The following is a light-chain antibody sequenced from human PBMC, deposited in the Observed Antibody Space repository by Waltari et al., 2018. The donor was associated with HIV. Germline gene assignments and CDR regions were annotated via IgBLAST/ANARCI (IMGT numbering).Light chain of an antibody. V-gene: IGKV4-1*01. CDR3: QQYYGKCWT. J-gene: IGKJ1*01. CDR1: QSVFYSPSNKNC. Sequence: DIVMTQFPNSLAVSLGERATMRCRSSQSVFYSPSNKNCLSWYQQKSGQPPRLLIYWASTRENGVPDRFTGSGSGADFTLTISNLQPEDVATYYCQQYYGKCWTFGQGTKVEV. CDR2: WAS.